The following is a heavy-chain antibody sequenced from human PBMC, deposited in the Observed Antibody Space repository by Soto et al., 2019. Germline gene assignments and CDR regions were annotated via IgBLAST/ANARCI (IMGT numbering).Heavy chain of an antibody. CDR3: ASGAGRVHSFNYDGMDV. CDR1: GGTFSSYA. V-gene: IGHV1-69*01. D-gene: IGHD6-19*01. CDR2: IIPIFGTA. Sequence: QVQLVQSGAEVKKPGSSVKVSCKASGGTFSSYAISWLRQAPGQGLEWMGGIIPIFGTATYAQKFQGRVTLNADESTSTAYMELSSLRSEDTAVYYCASGAGRVHSFNYDGMDVWGQGTTVTVSS. J-gene: IGHJ6*02.